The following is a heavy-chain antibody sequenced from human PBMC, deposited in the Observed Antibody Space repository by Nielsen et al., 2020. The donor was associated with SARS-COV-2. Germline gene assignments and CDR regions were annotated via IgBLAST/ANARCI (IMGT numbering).Heavy chain of an antibody. J-gene: IGHJ4*02. CDR1: GFTFSSYG. CDR3: ANWVDTESR. CDR2: ISYDGGNK. V-gene: IGHV3-30*18. D-gene: IGHD5-18*01. Sequence: GGSLRLSCAASGFTFSSYGMHWVRQAPGKGLEWVAVISYDGGNKYYADSVKGRFTISRDNSKNTLYLQMNSLRAEDTAVYYCANWVDTESRWGQGTLVTVSS.